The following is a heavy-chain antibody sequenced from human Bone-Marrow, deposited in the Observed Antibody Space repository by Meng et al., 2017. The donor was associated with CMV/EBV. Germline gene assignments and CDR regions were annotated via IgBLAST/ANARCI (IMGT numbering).Heavy chain of an antibody. Sequence: SETLSLTCTVSGGSISSYYWSWIRQPPGKGLEWIGYIYYSGSTNYNPSLKSRVTISVDTSKNQFSLKLSSVTAADTAVYYCAREGAYYYDSSGYYSGDAFDIWGQGKMVTVSS. CDR3: AREGAYYYDSSGYYSGDAFDI. CDR2: IYYSGST. V-gene: IGHV4-59*01. CDR1: GGSISSYY. J-gene: IGHJ3*02. D-gene: IGHD3-22*01.